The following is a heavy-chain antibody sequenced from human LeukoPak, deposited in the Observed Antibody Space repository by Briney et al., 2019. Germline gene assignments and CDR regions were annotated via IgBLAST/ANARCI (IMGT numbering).Heavy chain of an antibody. J-gene: IGHJ3*02. CDR1: GGSISSYY. CDR2: IYYSGST. V-gene: IGHV4-59*01. D-gene: IGHD2-15*01. Sequence: PSETLSLTCTVSGGSISSYYWSWILQPPGKGLEWIGYIYYSGSTNYNPSLKSRVTISVDTSKNQFSLKLSSVTAADTAVYYCARIRYCSGGSCYSRGAFDIWGQGTMVTVSS. CDR3: ARIRYCSGGSCYSRGAFDI.